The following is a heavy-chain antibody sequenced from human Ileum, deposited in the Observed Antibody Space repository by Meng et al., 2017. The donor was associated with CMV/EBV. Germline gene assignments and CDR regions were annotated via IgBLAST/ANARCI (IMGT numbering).Heavy chain of an antibody. CDR1: GDTFSSYS. J-gene: IGHJ4*02. CDR2: ISAYNGDI. Sequence: QVHLVQCGAEVKNIGASVKVSCKASGDTFSSYSFSWVRQAPGQGLEWMGWISAYNGDIKYAQKFRDRVTMTTDTSTSTAYMDLRGLRSDDTAVYYCARDHASSSQLLDYWGQGTLVTVSS. V-gene: IGHV1-18*04. D-gene: IGHD6-6*01. CDR3: ARDHASSSQLLDY.